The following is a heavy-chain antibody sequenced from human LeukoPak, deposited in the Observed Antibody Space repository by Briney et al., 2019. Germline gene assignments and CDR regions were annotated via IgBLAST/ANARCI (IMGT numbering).Heavy chain of an antibody. Sequence: GGSLRLSCAASGFTFSSYAMSWVRQAPGKGLEWVLAISGSGGSTYYADSVKGRFTISRDNSKNTLYLQMNSLRAEDTAVYYCAKLVPSDDFWSGYLGWFDPWGQGTLVTVSS. D-gene: IGHD3-3*01. J-gene: IGHJ5*02. CDR2: ISGSGGST. CDR3: AKLVPSDDFWSGYLGWFDP. CDR1: GFTFSSYA. V-gene: IGHV3-23*01.